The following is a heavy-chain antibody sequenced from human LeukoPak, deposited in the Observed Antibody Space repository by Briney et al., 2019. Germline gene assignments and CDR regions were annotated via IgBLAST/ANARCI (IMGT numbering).Heavy chain of an antibody. J-gene: IGHJ4*02. Sequence: GGSLRLSCTASGFTFSYFGMHWVRQAPGKGLEWVALLSYDGSDKYYADSVKGRFTISRDNSKNTLYLQMNSLRTDDTAVYYCASVSGYDRDDFDYWGQGTLVTVSS. CDR2: LSYDGSDK. V-gene: IGHV3-30*03. CDR3: ASVSGYDRDDFDY. D-gene: IGHD5-12*01. CDR1: GFTFSYFG.